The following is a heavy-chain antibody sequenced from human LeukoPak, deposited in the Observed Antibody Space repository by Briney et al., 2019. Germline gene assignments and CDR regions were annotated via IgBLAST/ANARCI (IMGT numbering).Heavy chain of an antibody. CDR3: AKDYGENSAGYYYYYYMDV. CDR1: GFPFSSYG. D-gene: IGHD3-10*01. J-gene: IGHJ6*03. V-gene: IGHV3-30*02. CDR2: IYYDESNK. Sequence: GGSLRLSCAASGFPFSSYGIHWVRQAPGKGLEWVAFIYYDESNKYYADSVKGRFTISRDNYKSTLYLQMNSLRAEDAAVYYCAKDYGENSAGYYYYYYMDVWGKGTTVTVSS.